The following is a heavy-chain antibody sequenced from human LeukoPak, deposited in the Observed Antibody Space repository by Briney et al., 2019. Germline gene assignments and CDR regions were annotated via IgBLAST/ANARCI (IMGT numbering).Heavy chain of an antibody. Sequence: PGGSLRLSCTASGFTFSSYTMSWVRQAPGKGLKWVSTITTGGPNTYYADSVRGRFTVSRDNAKNSLYLQMNSLRDEDTAVYYCARDPGYSRPSSYGYFDHWGQGTLATVSS. V-gene: IGHV3-21*01. J-gene: IGHJ4*02. D-gene: IGHD1-26*01. CDR1: GFTFSSYT. CDR2: ITTGGPNT. CDR3: ARDPGYSRPSSYGYFDH.